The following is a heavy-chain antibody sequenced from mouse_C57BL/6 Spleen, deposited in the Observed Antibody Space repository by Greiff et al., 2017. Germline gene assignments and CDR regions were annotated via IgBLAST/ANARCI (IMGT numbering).Heavy chain of an antibody. CDR3: ATTVVDGWFAY. Sequence: EVQLQESGAELVKPGASVKLFCTASGFNIQDYYMHWVKQRTEQGLEWIGRIDPEDGETKYAPKFQGKATIPADTSSNTAYLQLSSLTAEDTAVYYCATTVVDGWFAYWGQGTLVTVSA. CDR2: IDPEDGET. V-gene: IGHV14-2*01. J-gene: IGHJ3*01. D-gene: IGHD1-1*01. CDR1: GFNIQDYY.